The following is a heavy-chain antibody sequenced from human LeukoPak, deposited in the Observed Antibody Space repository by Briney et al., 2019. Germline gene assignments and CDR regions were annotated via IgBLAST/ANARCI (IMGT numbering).Heavy chain of an antibody. CDR3: ARFLYSSGKD. CDR2: IYYSGST. Sequence: SETLSLTCTVSGGSISSSSYYWGWIRQPPGKGLEWIGSIYYSGSTYYNPSLKSRVTISVDTSKNQFSLKLSSVTAADTAVCYCARFLYSSGKDWGQGTLVTVSS. J-gene: IGHJ4*02. V-gene: IGHV4-39*01. D-gene: IGHD6-19*01. CDR1: GGSISSSSYY.